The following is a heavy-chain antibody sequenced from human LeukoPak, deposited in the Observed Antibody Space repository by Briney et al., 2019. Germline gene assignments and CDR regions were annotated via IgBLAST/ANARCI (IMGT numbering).Heavy chain of an antibody. CDR1: GGSSSGYY. D-gene: IGHD2-2*01. V-gene: IGHV4-34*01. CDR2: INHSGST. CDR3: ARGRTTLGYCSSTSCPSFDY. Sequence: SETLSLTCAVYGGSSSGYYWSWIRQPPGKGLEWIGEINHSGSTNYNPSLKSRVTISVDTSKNQFSLKLSSVTAADTAVYYCARGRTTLGYCSSTSCPSFDYWGQGTLVTVSS. J-gene: IGHJ4*02.